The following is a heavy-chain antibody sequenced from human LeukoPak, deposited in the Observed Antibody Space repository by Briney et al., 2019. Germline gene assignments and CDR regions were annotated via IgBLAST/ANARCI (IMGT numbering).Heavy chain of an antibody. J-gene: IGHJ6*03. CDR1: GFTFSTYN. D-gene: IGHD6-19*01. V-gene: IGHV3-21*01. CDR3: ARDPYSGGYGAYYYYYMDV. CDR2: ITTSSSYM. Sequence: GGSLRLSCAASGFTFSTYNMNWVRRTPGEGLEWVSSITTSSSYMFYADSVRGRFTISRDNAENSLYLQMDSLRDEDTAVYYCARDPYSGGYGAYYYYYMDVWGKGTTVTVSS.